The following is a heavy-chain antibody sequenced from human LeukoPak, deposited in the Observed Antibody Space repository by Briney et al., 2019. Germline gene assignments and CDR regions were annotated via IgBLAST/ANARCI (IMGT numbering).Heavy chain of an antibody. V-gene: IGHV3-20*04. Sequence: GGSLRLSCAASGFAFDDYGMSWVRQAPGKGLEWVSGINWNGGSTGYADSVKGRFTISRDNAKNSLYLQMNSLRAEDTALYYCVRARWIQLWLSGFDYWGQGTLVTVSS. D-gene: IGHD5-18*01. CDR2: INWNGGST. CDR3: VRARWIQLWLSGFDY. J-gene: IGHJ4*02. CDR1: GFAFDDYG.